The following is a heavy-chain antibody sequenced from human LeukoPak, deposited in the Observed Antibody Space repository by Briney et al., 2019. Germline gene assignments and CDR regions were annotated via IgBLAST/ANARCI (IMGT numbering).Heavy chain of an antibody. J-gene: IGHJ2*01. CDR1: GFTFDDYA. V-gene: IGHV3-9*01. Sequence: PGGSLRLSCAASGFTFDDYAMHWVRQAPGKGLEWVSGISWNSGSIGYADSVKGRFTISRDNAKNSLHLQMNSLRAEDTALYYCAKDMGGFDLWGRGTLDTVSS. CDR2: ISWNSGSI. D-gene: IGHD2-15*01. CDR3: AKDMGGFDL.